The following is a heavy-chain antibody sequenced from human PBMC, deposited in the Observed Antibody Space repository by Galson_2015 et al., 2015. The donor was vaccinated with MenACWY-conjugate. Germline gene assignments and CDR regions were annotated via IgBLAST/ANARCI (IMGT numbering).Heavy chain of an antibody. CDR2: ISSSSSYI. V-gene: IGHV3-21*01. D-gene: IGHD6-13*01. CDR1: GFTFSSYS. J-gene: IGHJ4*02. CDR3: ARDGAGIAAAGTPFDY. Sequence: SLRLSCAASGFTFSSYSMNWVRPAPGKGLEWVSSISSSSSYIYYADSVKGRFTISRDNAKNSLYLQMNSLRVEDTAVYYCARDGAGIAAAGTPFDYWGQGTLVTVSS.